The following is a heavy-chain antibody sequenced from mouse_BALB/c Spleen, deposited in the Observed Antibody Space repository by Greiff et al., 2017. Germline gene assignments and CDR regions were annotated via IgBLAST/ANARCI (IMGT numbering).Heavy chain of an antibody. V-gene: IGHV1-4*02. CDR3: ARSGTTVVATDYFDY. D-gene: IGHD1-1*01. Sequence: QVQLQQSAAELARPGASVKMSCKASGYTFTSYTMHWVKQRPGQGLEWIGYINPSSGYTEYNQKFKDKTTLTADKSSSTAYMQLSSLTSEDSAVYYCARSGTTVVATDYFDYWGQGTTLTVSS. CDR2: INPSSGYT. J-gene: IGHJ2*01. CDR1: GYTFTSYT.